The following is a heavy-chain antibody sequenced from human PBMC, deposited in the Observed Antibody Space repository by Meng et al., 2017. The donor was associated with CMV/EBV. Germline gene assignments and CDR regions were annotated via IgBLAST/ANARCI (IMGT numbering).Heavy chain of an antibody. Sequence: SETLSLTCTVSGGSISSYYWSWIRQPPGKGLGWIGYIYYSGCTNYNPSLKSRVTISVDTSKNQFSLKLSSVTAADTAGYYCARKPLLRHWFDPWGQGTLVTVSS. V-gene: IGHV4-59*01. D-gene: IGHD2-8*01. J-gene: IGHJ5*02. CDR3: ARKPLLRHWFDP. CDR2: IYYSGCT. CDR1: GGSISSYY.